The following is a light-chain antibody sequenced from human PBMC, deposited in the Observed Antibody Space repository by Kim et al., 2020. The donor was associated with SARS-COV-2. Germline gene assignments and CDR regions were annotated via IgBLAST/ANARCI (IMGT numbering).Light chain of an antibody. CDR1: SSNIGSST. V-gene: IGLV1-44*01. Sequence: QSVLTQPPSVSGTPGQRVTISCSGGSSNIGSSTVSWYQQYTDTAPKLLMFSNTERPLGVPDRFSGSKSGTSASLAISGLQSEDEADYYCAAWDGSLNAWVFGGGTKVTVL. CDR3: AAWDGSLNAWV. CDR2: SNT. J-gene: IGLJ3*02.